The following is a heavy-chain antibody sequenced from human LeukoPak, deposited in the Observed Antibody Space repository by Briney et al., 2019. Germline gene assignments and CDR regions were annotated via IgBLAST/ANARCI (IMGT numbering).Heavy chain of an antibody. CDR3: ARSLFDRHSGSWWFWYFDY. V-gene: IGHV1-69*05. D-gene: IGHD6-13*01. Sequence: GASVKVSCKASGGTFSSYAISWVRQAPGQGLEWMGGIIPIFGTANYAQKFQGRVTITTDESTSTAYMELSSLRSEDTAVYYCARSLFDRHSGSWWFWYFDYWGQGTLVTVSS. J-gene: IGHJ4*02. CDR2: IIPIFGTA. CDR1: GGTFSSYA.